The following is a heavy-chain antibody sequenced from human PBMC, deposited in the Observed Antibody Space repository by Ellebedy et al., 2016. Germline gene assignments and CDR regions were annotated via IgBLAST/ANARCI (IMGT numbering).Heavy chain of an antibody. V-gene: IGHV4-39*07. J-gene: IGHJ4*02. CDR3: ARVGSYPDVDY. D-gene: IGHD1-26*01. CDR1: GGSISSSSYY. Sequence: SETLSLXCTVSGGSISSSSYYWGWIRQPPGKGLEWIGSIYYSGSTYYNPSLKSRVTISVDTSKNQFSLKLSSVTAADTAVYYCARVGSYPDVDYWGQGTLVTVSS. CDR2: IYYSGST.